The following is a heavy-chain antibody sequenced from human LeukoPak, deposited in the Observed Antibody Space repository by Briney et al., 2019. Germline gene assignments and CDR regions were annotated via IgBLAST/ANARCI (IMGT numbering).Heavy chain of an antibody. CDR1: GFTFSDYS. V-gene: IGHV3-21*01. J-gene: IGHJ4*02. D-gene: IGHD2-8*02. CDR2: INPTSSSI. CDR3: ARGRLVDQSSYLFDY. Sequence: GGSLRLSCAGSGFTFSDYSINWVRQAPGKGLEWVSSINPTSSSIYYADAVRGRFTISRDNAKKSLYLQMNSLRVEDTAVYYCARGRLVDQSSYLFDYWGQGTLVTVSS.